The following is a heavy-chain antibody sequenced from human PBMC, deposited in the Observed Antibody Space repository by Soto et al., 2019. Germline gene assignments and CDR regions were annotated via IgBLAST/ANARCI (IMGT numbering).Heavy chain of an antibody. V-gene: IGHV4-39*01. D-gene: IGHD4-17*01. CDR2: IYYSGST. CDR1: GGSISSSSYY. J-gene: IGHJ3*02. CDR3: ARRWRAGYGEGLGIFSFDI. Sequence: SETLSLTCTVSGGSISSSSYYWGWIRQPPGKGLEWIGSIYYSGSTYYNPSLKSRVTISVDTSKNQFSLKLSSVTAADTAVYYCARRWRAGYGEGLGIFSFDIWGQGTMVTVS.